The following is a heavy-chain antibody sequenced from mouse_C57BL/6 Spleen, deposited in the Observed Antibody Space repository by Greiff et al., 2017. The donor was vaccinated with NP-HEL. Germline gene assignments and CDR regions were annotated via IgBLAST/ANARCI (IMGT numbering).Heavy chain of an antibody. D-gene: IGHD1-1*01. V-gene: IGHV1-69*01. J-gene: IGHJ2*01. CDR1: GYTFTSYW. Sequence: QVQLQQPGAELVMPGASVKLSCKASGYTFTSYWMHWVKQRPGQGLEWIGEIDPSDSYTNYNQKFKGKSTLTVDKSSSTAYMQLSSLTSEDSAVYYCARGAVVARYYFDYWGQGTTLTVSS. CDR3: ARGAVVARYYFDY. CDR2: IDPSDSYT.